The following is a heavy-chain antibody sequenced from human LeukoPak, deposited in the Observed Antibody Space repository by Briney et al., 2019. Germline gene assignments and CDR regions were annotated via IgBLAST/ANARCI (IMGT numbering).Heavy chain of an antibody. CDR1: SDSISSYY. D-gene: IGHD3-22*01. Sequence: PSETLSLTCTVSSDSISSYYWSWIRHPPGKGLGWIAHIYYSGSTSYNLSLKSRVTISIHTSKNQFSLKLSSVTAADTAVYYCARAITHYYDSSGYYDYWGQGTLVTVSS. CDR3: ARAITHYYDSSGYYDY. V-gene: IGHV4-59*01. J-gene: IGHJ4*02. CDR2: IYYSGST.